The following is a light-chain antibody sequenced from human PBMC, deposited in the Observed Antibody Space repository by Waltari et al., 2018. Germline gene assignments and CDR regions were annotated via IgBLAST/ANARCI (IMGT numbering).Light chain of an antibody. J-gene: IGKJ5*01. Sequence: DIQMTQSPPSLSASVGDTITVTCRASQTIDTYLNWYQQKPGNAPRLLIYGASILQGGLPSRFSGSGSGTEFTLTIRSLQPDDFATYYCQQSHSTPITFGQGTRLEIK. CDR1: QTIDTY. V-gene: IGKV1-39*01. CDR2: GAS. CDR3: QQSHSTPIT.